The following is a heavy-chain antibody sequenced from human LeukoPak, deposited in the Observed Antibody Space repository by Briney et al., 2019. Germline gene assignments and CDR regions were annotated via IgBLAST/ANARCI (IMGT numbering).Heavy chain of an antibody. CDR1: GFTFSSYS. J-gene: IGHJ4*02. D-gene: IGHD3-22*01. Sequence: AGSLRLSCAASGFTFSSYSMNWVRQAPGKGLECVSSISSSSSYIFYADSVKGRFTISRDNAKNSLYLQMNSLRAEDTAVYYCARDYYDSSGYYHGDYWGQGTLVTVSS. V-gene: IGHV3-21*01. CDR3: ARDYYDSSGYYHGDY. CDR2: ISSSSSYI.